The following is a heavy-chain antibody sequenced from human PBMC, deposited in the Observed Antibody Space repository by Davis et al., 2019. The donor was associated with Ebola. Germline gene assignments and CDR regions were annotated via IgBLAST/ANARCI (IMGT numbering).Heavy chain of an antibody. CDR3: ARTTKTNIEASGLGFNSFDS. Sequence: SETLSLTCAVYGDSVSDYFWSWIRQPPGKGLEWIGETGHSGYTNYSPSLMSRVTMSVDSSKNQFSLKLHSVTAADTAVHYCARTTKTNIEASGLGFNSFDSWGQGALVSVSS. CDR2: TGHSGYT. J-gene: IGHJ5*01. V-gene: IGHV4-34*01. CDR1: GDSVSDYF. D-gene: IGHD4-17*01.